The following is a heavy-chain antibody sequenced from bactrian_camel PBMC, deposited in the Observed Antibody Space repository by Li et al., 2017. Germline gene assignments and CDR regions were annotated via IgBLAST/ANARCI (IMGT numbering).Heavy chain of an antibody. CDR3: VADCELRYGHFDFDVGS. J-gene: IGHJ4*01. V-gene: IGHV3S42*01. CDR1: GFQFADYP. D-gene: IGHD2*01. CDR2: IAYDGWVS. Sequence: VQLVESGGGSVQAGGSLRLSCSASGFQFADYPMSWVRQAPGKGLEWVAQIAYDGWVSRYHDSAKGRFTISRDNAKRTLYLQMNSLKPEDTAMYYCVADCELRYGHFDFDVGSRGQGTQVTVS.